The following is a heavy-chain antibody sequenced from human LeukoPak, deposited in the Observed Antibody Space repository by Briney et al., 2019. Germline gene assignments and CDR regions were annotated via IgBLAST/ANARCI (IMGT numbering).Heavy chain of an antibody. J-gene: IGHJ2*01. CDR2: IYYSGST. CDR1: GGSISSYY. Sequence: SETLSLTCTVSGGSISSYYWSWIRQPPGKGLEWIGYIYYSGSTNYNPSLKSRVTILVDTSKNQFSLKLSSVTAADTAVYYCARGGQRLGSLYWYFDLWGRGTLVTVSS. D-gene: IGHD6-25*01. V-gene: IGHV4-59*12. CDR3: ARGGQRLGSLYWYFDL.